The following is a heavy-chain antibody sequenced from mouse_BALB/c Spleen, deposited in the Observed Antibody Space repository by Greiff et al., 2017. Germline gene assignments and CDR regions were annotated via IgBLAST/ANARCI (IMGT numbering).Heavy chain of an antibody. D-gene: IGHD2-14*01. CDR3: TRERYDVYYYAMDY. Sequence: EVQLQQSGTVLARPGASVKMSCKASGYTFTSYWMHWVKQRPGQGLEWIGAIYPGNSDTSYNQKFKGKAKLTAVTSTSTAYMELSSLTNEDSAVYYCTRERYDVYYYAMDYWGQGTSVTVSS. V-gene: IGHV1-5*01. CDR1: GYTFTSYW. CDR2: IYPGNSDT. J-gene: IGHJ4*01.